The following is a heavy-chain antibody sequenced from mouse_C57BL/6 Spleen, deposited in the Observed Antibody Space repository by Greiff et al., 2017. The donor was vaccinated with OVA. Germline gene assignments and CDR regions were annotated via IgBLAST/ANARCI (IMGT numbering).Heavy chain of an antibody. CDR1: GYTFTDYN. CDR3: AREGDYSYYFDY. Sequence: SGPELVKPGASVKMSCKASGYTFTDYNMHWVKQSHGKSLEWIGYINPNNGGTSYNQKFKGKATLTVNKSSSTAYMELRSLTSEDSAVYYCAREGDYSYYFDYWGQGTTLTVSS. CDR2: INPNNGGT. D-gene: IGHD1-1*01. J-gene: IGHJ2*01. V-gene: IGHV1-22*01.